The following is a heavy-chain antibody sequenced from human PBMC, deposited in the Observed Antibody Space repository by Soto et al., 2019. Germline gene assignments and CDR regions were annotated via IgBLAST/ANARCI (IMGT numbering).Heavy chain of an antibody. D-gene: IGHD3-22*01. J-gene: IGHJ4*02. CDR3: ARGGKPYYYDSSGYSYFDY. CDR2: IIPIFGTA. CDR1: GGTFSSYA. Sequence: SVKVSCKASGGTFSSYAISWVRQAPGQGLEWMGGIIPIFGTANYAQKFQGRVTITADKSTSTAYMELSSLRSEDTAVYYCARGGKPYYYDSSGYSYFDYWGQGTLVTVYS. V-gene: IGHV1-69*06.